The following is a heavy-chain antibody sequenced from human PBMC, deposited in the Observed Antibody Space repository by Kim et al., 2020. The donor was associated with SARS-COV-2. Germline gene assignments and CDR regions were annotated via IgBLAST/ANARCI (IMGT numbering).Heavy chain of an antibody. CDR1: GYTFTGYY. V-gene: IGHV1-2*02. CDR2: INPNSGGT. Sequence: ASVKVSCKASGYTFTGYYMHWVRQAPGQGLEWMGWINPNSGGTNYAQKFQGRVTMTRDTSISTAYMELSRLRSDDTAVYYCARVGGYCSSTSCFDWFDPWGQGTLVTVSS. D-gene: IGHD2-2*01. J-gene: IGHJ5*02. CDR3: ARVGGYCSSTSCFDWFDP.